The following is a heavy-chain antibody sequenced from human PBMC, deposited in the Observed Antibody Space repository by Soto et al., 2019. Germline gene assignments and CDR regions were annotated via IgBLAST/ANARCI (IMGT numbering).Heavy chain of an antibody. V-gene: IGHV3-30*18. CDR3: AKDRGYSYGIFDY. CDR2: ISYDGSNK. D-gene: IGHD5-18*01. Sequence: SLRLSCAASGFTFSSYGMHWVRQAPGKGLEWVAVISYDGSNKYYADSVKGRFTISRDNSKNTLYLQMNSLRAEDTAVYHCAKDRGYSYGIFDYWGQGTLVTVSS. CDR1: GFTFSSYG. J-gene: IGHJ4*02.